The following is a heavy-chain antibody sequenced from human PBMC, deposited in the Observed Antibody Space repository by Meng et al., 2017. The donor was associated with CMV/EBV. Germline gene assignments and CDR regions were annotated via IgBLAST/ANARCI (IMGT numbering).Heavy chain of an antibody. CDR3: AKGLDYYYGMDV. Sequence: GGSLRLSCAASGFTFSDYYMSWIRQAPGRGLEWVSYISNSGNTIYYADSVKGRFTISRDNAKNSLYLQMNSLRAEDTAVYYCAKGLDYYYGMDVWGQGTTVTVSS. D-gene: IGHD4-11*01. CDR2: ISNSGNTI. V-gene: IGHV3-11*04. J-gene: IGHJ6*02. CDR1: GFTFSDYY.